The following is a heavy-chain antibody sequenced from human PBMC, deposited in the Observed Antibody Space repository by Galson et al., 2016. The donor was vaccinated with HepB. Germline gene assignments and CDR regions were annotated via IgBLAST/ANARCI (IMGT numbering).Heavy chain of an antibody. Sequence: SVKVSCKASGYTFTTYAITWVRQAPGQGLEWMGWINPYNGNIKYAQKVQGRVTMTTDTSTSTAYMELRSLRFDDTAVYYRARRYSSGWYVYFDYWGQGTLVTVSS. CDR1: GYTFTTYA. CDR2: INPYNGNI. D-gene: IGHD6-19*01. V-gene: IGHV1-18*04. CDR3: ARRYSSGWYVYFDY. J-gene: IGHJ4*02.